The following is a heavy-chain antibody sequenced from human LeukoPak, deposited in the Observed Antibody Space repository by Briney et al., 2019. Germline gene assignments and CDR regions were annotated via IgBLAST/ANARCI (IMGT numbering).Heavy chain of an antibody. CDR2: IKQDGSEK. CDR3: ARYIVVVVAAMYYFDY. Sequence: GGSLRLSCAASGFTFSSYWMSWVRQAPGKGLEWVANIKQDGSEKYYVDSVKGRFTISRDNAKNSLYLQMNSLRAEDTAVYYCARYIVVVVAAMYYFDYWGQGTLVTVSS. V-gene: IGHV3-7*01. D-gene: IGHD2-15*01. CDR1: GFTFSSYW. J-gene: IGHJ4*02.